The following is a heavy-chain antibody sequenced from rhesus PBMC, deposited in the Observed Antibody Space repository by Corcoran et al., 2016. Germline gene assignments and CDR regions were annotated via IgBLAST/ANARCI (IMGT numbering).Heavy chain of an antibody. CDR3: ARALPALYSDYGLDS. J-gene: IGHJ6*01. Sequence: QVQLQESGPGVVKPSETLSLTCAVSGGSISDSYRWSWIRQPPGKGLEWFGYIYGRMKSTNSTPSLKSRVPVSKDTSTNPFSWKLSSVTAEDTAVYYCARALPALYSDYGLDSWGQGVVVTVSS. D-gene: IGHD5-12*01. V-gene: IGHV4S10*01. CDR2: IYGRMKST. CDR1: GGSISDSYR.